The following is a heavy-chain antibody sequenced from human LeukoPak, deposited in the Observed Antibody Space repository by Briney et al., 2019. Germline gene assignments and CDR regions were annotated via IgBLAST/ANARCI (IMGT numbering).Heavy chain of an antibody. V-gene: IGHV3-30*18. CDR3: AKGGWLRLSYYFDY. J-gene: IGHJ4*02. D-gene: IGHD5-12*01. CDR2: ISYDGSNK. CDR1: GFTFSSYG. Sequence: GGSLRLSCAASGFTFSSYGMHWVRQAPGKGLEWVAVISYDGSNKYYADSVKGRFTISRDNSKNTLCLQMNSLRAEDTAVYYCAKGGWLRLSYYFDYWGQGTLVTVSS.